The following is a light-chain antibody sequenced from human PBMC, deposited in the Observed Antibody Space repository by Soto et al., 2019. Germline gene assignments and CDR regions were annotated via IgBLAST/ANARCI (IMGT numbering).Light chain of an antibody. CDR1: SSDVGGYNY. CDR2: KVS. J-gene: IGLJ1*01. V-gene: IGLV2-8*01. CDR3: SSYAGSNKV. Sequence: QSALTQPPSASGSPGQSVTISCTGTSSDVGGYNYVSWYQQHPGKAPKLMIYKVSKRPSGVPDRFSGSKSGNTASLTVSGLQAEDEADYYCSSYAGSNKVFGTGTKLTVL.